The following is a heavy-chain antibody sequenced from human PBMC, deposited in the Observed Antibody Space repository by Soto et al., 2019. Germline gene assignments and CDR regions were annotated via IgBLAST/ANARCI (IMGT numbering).Heavy chain of an antibody. Sequence: QVQLVESGGGLVKPGGSLRLSCAASGFTFRDYYMSWIRQFPGKGLEWLSYIHSSGSTIYYADSVKGRLTVSRDNAKNSRNLQINSRRAETTAVYYCARAVNWNQFDPWGKGTLVTVSS. CDR1: GFTFRDYY. V-gene: IGHV3-11*01. J-gene: IGHJ5*02. D-gene: IGHD1-1*01. CDR3: ARAVNWNQFDP. CDR2: IHSSGSTI.